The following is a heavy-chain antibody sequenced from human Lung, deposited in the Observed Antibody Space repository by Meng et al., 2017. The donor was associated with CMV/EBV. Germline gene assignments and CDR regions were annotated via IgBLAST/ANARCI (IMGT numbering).Heavy chain of an antibody. V-gene: IGHV4-30-4*01. CDR3: ARGSNTSMAYIDS. CDR2: VYYTGGT. D-gene: IGHD5-18*01. J-gene: IGHJ4*02. CDR1: CGSITGCDYF. Sequence: QLRLPEAGPGLVKAAPTLYPTLTVSCGSITGCDYFWSWIRRPPGKGLGWIWCVYYTGGTYDNPSLKSRLSMSVDTSNNQFFLNLTSVTAADTAFYFCARGSNTSMAYIDSWGLGTLVTVSS.